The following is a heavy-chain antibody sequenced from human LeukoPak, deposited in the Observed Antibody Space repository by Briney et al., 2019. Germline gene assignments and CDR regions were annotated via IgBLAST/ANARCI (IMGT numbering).Heavy chain of an antibody. Sequence: GGSLRLSCAASGFTFSSYAMSWVRQAPGKGLEWVSAISGSGSSTYYADSVKGRFTISRDNSKNTLYLQMNSLRAEDTALYYCAKGRYSGYDYVGYWGQGTLVTVSS. CDR2: ISGSGSST. J-gene: IGHJ4*02. CDR1: GFTFSSYA. V-gene: IGHV3-23*01. D-gene: IGHD5-12*01. CDR3: AKGRYSGYDYVGY.